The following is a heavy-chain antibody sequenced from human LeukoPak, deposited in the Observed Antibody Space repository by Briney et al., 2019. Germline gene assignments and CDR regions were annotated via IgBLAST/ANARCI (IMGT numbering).Heavy chain of an antibody. CDR2: IYDSGST. CDR3: ARAEIFLHFDY. J-gene: IGHJ4*02. Sequence: KSSETLSLTCTVSGGSISSSSYYWGWIRQPPGKGLEWIGAIYDSGSTYYNPSLKSRVTISVDKSKNQFSLKLSSVAAADTAVYYCARAEIFLHFDYWGQGTLVTVSS. V-gene: IGHV4-39*07. D-gene: IGHD3-9*01. CDR1: GGSISSSSYY.